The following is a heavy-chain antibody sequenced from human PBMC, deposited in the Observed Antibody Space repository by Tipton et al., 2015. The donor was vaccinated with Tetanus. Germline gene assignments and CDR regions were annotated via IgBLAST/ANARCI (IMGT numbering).Heavy chain of an antibody. CDR1: GFTFSSYG. CDR3: ARHQSGDMGYYYGMDV. Sequence: CAASGFTFSSYGMHWVRQAPGKGLEWVAVIWYDGSNKYYADSVKGRFTISRDNSKNTLYLQMNSLRAEDTAVYYCARHQSGDMGYYYGMDVWGQGTTVTVSS. D-gene: IGHD2-15*01. V-gene: IGHV3-33*01. J-gene: IGHJ6*02. CDR2: IWYDGSNK.